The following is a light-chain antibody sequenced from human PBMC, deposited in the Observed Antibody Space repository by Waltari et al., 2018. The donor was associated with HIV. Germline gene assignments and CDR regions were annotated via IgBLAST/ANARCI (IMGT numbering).Light chain of an antibody. CDR3: ATWDDSLNGVF. Sequence: PGQRVTISCSGSSSNIGNNNVNWYQQFPGAAPKLLIYSNNQRPSGVPDRFSGSKSGTSASLAISGLQSEDEANYYCATWDDSLNGVFFGGGTKLTVL. CDR1: SSNIGNNN. CDR2: SNN. J-gene: IGLJ2*01. V-gene: IGLV1-44*01.